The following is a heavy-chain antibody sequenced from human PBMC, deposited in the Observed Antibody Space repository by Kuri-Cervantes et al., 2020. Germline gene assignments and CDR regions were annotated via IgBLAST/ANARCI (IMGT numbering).Heavy chain of an antibody. V-gene: IGHV1-8*01. D-gene: IGHD2-21*01. CDR2: MDPNSGKT. Sequence: ASVKVSCKAAGYTFTNYDINWVRQATGQGLEWMGWMDPNSGKTGFAQKFQGRLIMTGDTSISTAYMELNRLTSDDTAVYYCARTAPVAFDAFEIWGQGTMVTVSS. CDR3: ARTAPVAFDAFEI. CDR1: GYTFTNYD. J-gene: IGHJ3*02.